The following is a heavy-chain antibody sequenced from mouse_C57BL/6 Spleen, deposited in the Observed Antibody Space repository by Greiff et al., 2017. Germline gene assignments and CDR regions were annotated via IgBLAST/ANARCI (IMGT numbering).Heavy chain of an antibody. D-gene: IGHD1-1*01. CDR1: GYSFTGYY. J-gene: IGHJ3*01. CDR3: ARGYYGSSYD. V-gene: IGHV1-42*01. Sequence: VQLKESGPELVKPGASVKISCKASGYSFTGYYMNWVKQSPEKSLEWIGEINPSTGGTTYNQKFKAKATLTVDKSSSTAYMQLKSLTSEDSAVYYCARGYYGSSYDWGQGTLVTVSA. CDR2: INPSTGGT.